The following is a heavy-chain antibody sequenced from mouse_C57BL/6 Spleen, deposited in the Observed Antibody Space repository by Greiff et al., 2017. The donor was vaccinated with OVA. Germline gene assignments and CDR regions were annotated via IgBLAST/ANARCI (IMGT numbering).Heavy chain of an antibody. J-gene: IGHJ4*01. Sequence: EVKVEESGPGLVKPSQSLSLTCSVTGYSITSGYYWNWIRQFPGNKLEWMGYISYDGSNNYNPSLKNRISITRDTPKSQFFLKLNSVTTEDTATYYCARGYDAMDYWGQGTSVTVSS. CDR1: GYSITSGYY. CDR2: ISYDGSN. V-gene: IGHV3-6*01. CDR3: ARGYDAMDY.